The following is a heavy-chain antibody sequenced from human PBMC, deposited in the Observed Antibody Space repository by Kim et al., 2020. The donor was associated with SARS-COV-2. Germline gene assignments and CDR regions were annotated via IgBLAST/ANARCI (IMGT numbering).Heavy chain of an antibody. CDR1: GFIFSTYV. Sequence: GGSLRLSCAASGFIFSTYVIHWVRQAPGKGLEWVAAISFDRDKKFYADSVKGRFSISRDNSNNILYLQMNSLRDEDTAVYYCATVFGGYSTFDLWGQGTLVTVSS. V-gene: IGHV3-30-3*01. D-gene: IGHD2-21*01. CDR2: ISFDRDKK. CDR3: ATVFGGYSTFDL. J-gene: IGHJ4*02.